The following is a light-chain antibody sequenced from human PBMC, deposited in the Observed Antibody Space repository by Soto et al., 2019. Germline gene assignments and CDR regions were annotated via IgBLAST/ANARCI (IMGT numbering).Light chain of an antibody. CDR3: QQYGSSPPWT. Sequence: EIVLTQSPGTLSLSLGESATLSCRASQSVSSNYVAWYQQKPGQAPRLLMYGASRRATGIPDRFSGSGSGTDFTLTISRLEAEDFAVYYCQQYGSSPPWTFGQGTKVEIK. V-gene: IGKV3-20*01. J-gene: IGKJ1*01. CDR1: QSVSSNY. CDR2: GAS.